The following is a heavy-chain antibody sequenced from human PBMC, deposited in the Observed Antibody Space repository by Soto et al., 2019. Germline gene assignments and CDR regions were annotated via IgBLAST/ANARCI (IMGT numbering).Heavy chain of an antibody. Sequence: QVQLVESGGGLVKPGGALRLSCEASGFTFSGYYMTWIRQDPGKGLEWISYFSSSGYTIRYADSVEGRFTVSRDDAKKPLYLQMNSLRAEDTALYYCATGRGGRSEDLGQGTLGTVSS. D-gene: IGHD3-3*01. CDR1: GFTFSGYY. V-gene: IGHV3-11*01. CDR2: FSSSGYTI. CDR3: ATGRGGRSED. J-gene: IGHJ4*02.